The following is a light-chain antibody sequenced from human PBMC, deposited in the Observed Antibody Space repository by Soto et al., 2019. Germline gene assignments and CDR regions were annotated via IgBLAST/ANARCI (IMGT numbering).Light chain of an antibody. CDR2: GSS. Sequence: EIVITQSPATLSVSPRERVTLSCRASQSVSNNLVWYQQKPGQAPRLLMYGSSIRATGIPARFSGSGSGTEFTLTISSLQSEDFAVYYCQQHNNWPPITFGQGTRLEIK. V-gene: IGKV3-15*01. J-gene: IGKJ5*01. CDR1: QSVSNN. CDR3: QQHNNWPPIT.